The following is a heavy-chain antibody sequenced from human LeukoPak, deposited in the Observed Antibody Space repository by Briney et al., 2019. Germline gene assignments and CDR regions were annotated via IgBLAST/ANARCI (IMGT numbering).Heavy chain of an antibody. Sequence: PSETLSLTCAVSGDSISDKSWWRWVRRFPDKGLGWIGEVYRSGGTSYNPSLKSRVTVSIDYSKNQFSLNLRSVTAADTAVYYCGRHANGDSSAAFDLWGQGTMVFVSS. CDR1: GDSISDKSW. CDR2: VYRSGGT. J-gene: IGHJ3*01. D-gene: IGHD2-8*01. V-gene: IGHV4-4*02. CDR3: GRHANGDSSAAFDL.